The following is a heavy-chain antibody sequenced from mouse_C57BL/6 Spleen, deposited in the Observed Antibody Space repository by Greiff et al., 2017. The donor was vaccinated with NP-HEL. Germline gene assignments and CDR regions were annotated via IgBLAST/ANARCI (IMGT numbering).Heavy chain of an antibody. D-gene: IGHD1-1*01. V-gene: IGHV1-42*01. CDR3: ARWGTTVERYDYAMDY. CDR1: GYSFTGYY. J-gene: IGHJ4*01. Sequence: VQLQQSGPELVKPGASVKISCKASGYSFTGYYMNWVKQSPEKSLEWIGEINPSTGGTTYNQKFKAKATLTVDKSSSTAYMQIKSLTSEDAAVYYCARWGTTVERYDYAMDYRGQGTSVTASS. CDR2: INPSTGGT.